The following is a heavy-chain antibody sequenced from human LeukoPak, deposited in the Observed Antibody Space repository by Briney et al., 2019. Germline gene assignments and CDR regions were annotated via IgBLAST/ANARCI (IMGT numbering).Heavy chain of an antibody. V-gene: IGHV3-23*01. CDR2: ISGSGGST. CDR1: GLTFSSYA. D-gene: IGHD2-21*02. J-gene: IGHJ4*02. CDR3: ARNPGVTEKNIDY. Sequence: PGGSLRLSCAASGLTFSSYAMSWVRQAPGKGLEWVSAISGSGGSTYYADSVKGRFTISRDNSKNTLYLQMNSLRAEDTAVYYCARNPGVTEKNIDYWGQGTLVTVSS.